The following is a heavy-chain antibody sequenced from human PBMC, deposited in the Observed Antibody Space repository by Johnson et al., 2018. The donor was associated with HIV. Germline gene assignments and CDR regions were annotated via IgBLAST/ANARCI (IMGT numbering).Heavy chain of an antibody. CDR3: ARDVRQGEGQWLVHAFDI. CDR2: ISYDGSNK. D-gene: IGHD6-19*01. CDR1: GFTFSSYN. J-gene: IGHJ3*02. V-gene: IGHV3-30*03. Sequence: QVQLVESGGGVVQPGRSLRLSCAASGFTFSSYNMHWVRQAPGKGLEWEAVISYDGSNKYYADSVKGRFTISRDNSKNTLYLQMNSLRAEDTAVYYCARDVRQGEGQWLVHAFDIWGQGTMVTVSS.